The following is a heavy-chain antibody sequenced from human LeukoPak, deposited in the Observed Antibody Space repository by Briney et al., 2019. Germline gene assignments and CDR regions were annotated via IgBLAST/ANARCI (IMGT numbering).Heavy chain of an antibody. V-gene: IGHV3-21*01. Sequence: GGSLRLSCAASGFTFSSYSMNWVRQAPGKGLEWGSSISSSSSYIYYADSVKGRFTISRDNAKNSLYLQMNSLRAEDTAVYYCARGDSSGYYPYYFDYWGQGTLVTVSS. D-gene: IGHD3-22*01. CDR3: ARGDSSGYYPYYFDY. J-gene: IGHJ4*02. CDR2: ISSSSSYI. CDR1: GFTFSSYS.